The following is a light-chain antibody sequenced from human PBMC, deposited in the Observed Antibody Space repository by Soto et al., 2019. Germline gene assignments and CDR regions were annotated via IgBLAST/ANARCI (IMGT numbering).Light chain of an antibody. J-gene: IGLJ1*01. Sequence: QSVLTQPASVSGSPGQSITISCTGTSSDVGGYNYVSWYQQHPGKAPKPMIYDVSNRPSGASNRFYGSKSGNTASLTISGLKAEDEADDYCSSYTSSSTHDFGTGTKVTVL. V-gene: IGLV2-14*01. CDR3: SSYTSSSTHD. CDR1: SSDVGGYNY. CDR2: DVS.